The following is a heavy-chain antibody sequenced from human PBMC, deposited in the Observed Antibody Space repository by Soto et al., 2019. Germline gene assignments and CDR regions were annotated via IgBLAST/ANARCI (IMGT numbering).Heavy chain of an antibody. CDR2: ISAYNGNI. CDR3: ASLIGYCSGGSCPFDP. CDR1: GYTFNRYG. J-gene: IGHJ5*02. Sequence: GASVKVSCKVYGYTFNRYGISWVRQAPGQGLEWMGWISAYNGNINYAQKFQGRVTMTTDTSTSTAYMELRSLRSDDTAVYYCASLIGYCSGGSCPFDPWGQGTRVTGS. V-gene: IGHV1-18*04. D-gene: IGHD2-15*01.